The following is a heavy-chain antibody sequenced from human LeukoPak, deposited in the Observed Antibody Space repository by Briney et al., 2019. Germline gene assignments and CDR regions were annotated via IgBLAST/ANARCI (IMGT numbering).Heavy chain of an antibody. J-gene: IGHJ4*02. V-gene: IGHV4-34*01. D-gene: IGHD6-19*01. Sequence: SETLSLTCAVYGGSFSGYYWSWIRQPPGKGLEWIGEINHSGSTNYNPSLKSRVTISVDTSKNQFSLKLSSVTAADTAVYYCARGDSGSAGFDYWGQGTLVTVSS. CDR3: ARGDSGSAGFDY. CDR2: INHSGST. CDR1: GGSFSGYY.